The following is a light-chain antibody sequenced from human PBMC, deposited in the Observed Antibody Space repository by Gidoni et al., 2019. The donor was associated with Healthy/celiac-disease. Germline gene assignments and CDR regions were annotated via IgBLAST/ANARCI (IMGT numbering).Light chain of an antibody. CDR3: KQDGRSPQT. Sequence: EIVFTHSPGTLSLSPGERATLSCRASQSVSSSYLAWYQQKPGQAPRLLIYGASSRATGIPDRFRGSGSGTDFTLNISRLEPEDVAVYYCKQDGRSPQTFXXXTKVEIK. CDR1: QSVSSSY. CDR2: GAS. V-gene: IGKV3-20*01. J-gene: IGKJ1*01.